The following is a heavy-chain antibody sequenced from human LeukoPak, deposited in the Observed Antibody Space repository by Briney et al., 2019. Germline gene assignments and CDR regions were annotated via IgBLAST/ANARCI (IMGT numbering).Heavy chain of an antibody. CDR1: GGSISSGGYC. D-gene: IGHD6-13*01. V-gene: IGHV4-31*03. J-gene: IGHJ5*02. CDR2: IYYSGST. Sequence: SETLSLTCTVSGGSISSGGYCWSWIRQHPGKGLEWIGYIYYSGSTYYNPSLKSRVTISVDTSKNQFSLKLSSVTAADTAVYYRAREASRIAAAGTIWFDPWGQGTLVTVSS. CDR3: AREASRIAAAGTIWFDP.